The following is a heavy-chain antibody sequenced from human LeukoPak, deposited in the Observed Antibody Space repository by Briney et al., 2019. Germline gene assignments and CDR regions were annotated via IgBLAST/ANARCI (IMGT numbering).Heavy chain of an antibody. V-gene: IGHV3-21*01. Sequence: GGSLRLSCAASGFTFRSYSMNWVRQAPGKGLEWVSSISSSSSYIYYADSVKGRFTISRDNAKNSLYLQMNSLRAEDTAVYYCARGKQPYDSSGDLGYWGQGTLVTVSS. CDR1: GFTFRSYS. CDR3: ARGKQPYDSSGDLGY. CDR2: ISSSSSYI. D-gene: IGHD3-22*01. J-gene: IGHJ4*02.